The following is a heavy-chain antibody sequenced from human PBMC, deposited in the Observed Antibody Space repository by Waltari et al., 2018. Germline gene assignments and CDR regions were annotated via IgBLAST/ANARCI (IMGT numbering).Heavy chain of an antibody. J-gene: IGHJ4*02. Sequence: HVQLEQSGAEVKKPGSSVKVSCKASEGTFSTYTVTWVRQAPGQGLEWMGSIIPFLGISKYAQSLQARLTITVDQSTNTGYMELNNLRPEDTGVYYCARSGEMKGTVDYWGQGTLVTVSS. CDR3: ARSGEMKGTVDY. V-gene: IGHV1-69*02. CDR2: IIPFLGIS. CDR1: EGTFSTYT. D-gene: IGHD1-1*01.